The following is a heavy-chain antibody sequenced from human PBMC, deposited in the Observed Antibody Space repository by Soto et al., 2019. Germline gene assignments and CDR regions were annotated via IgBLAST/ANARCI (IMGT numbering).Heavy chain of an antibody. Sequence: SETLSLTCTVSGGPLSSGSYYWSWIRQSPGQGLEWIGYIYYSGTTKYNPSLKSRVSISVDTSKNQFSLRLTSLSAADTAVYYCARAASSYFDLLSAFHPWGQGTLVTVSS. CDR1: GGPLSSGSYY. D-gene: IGHD3-9*01. V-gene: IGHV4-61*01. J-gene: IGHJ5*02. CDR3: ARAASSYFDLLSAFHP. CDR2: IYYSGTT.